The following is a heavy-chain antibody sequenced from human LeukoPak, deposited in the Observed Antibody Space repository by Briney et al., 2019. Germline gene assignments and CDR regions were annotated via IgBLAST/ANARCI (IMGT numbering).Heavy chain of an antibody. V-gene: IGHV1-18*01. CDR2: ISAYNGNT. Sequence: VASVKVPCKASGYTFTSYGISWVRQAPGQGLEWMGWISAYNGNTNYAQKLQGRVTMTTDTSTSTAYMELRSLRSDDTAVYYCARVGYYDSSGRGDAFDIWGQGTMVTVSS. J-gene: IGHJ3*02. CDR3: ARVGYYDSSGRGDAFDI. D-gene: IGHD3-22*01. CDR1: GYTFTSYG.